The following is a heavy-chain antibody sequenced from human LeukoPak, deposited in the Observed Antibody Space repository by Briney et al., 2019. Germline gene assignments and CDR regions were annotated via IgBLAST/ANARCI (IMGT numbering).Heavy chain of an antibody. Sequence: PGGSLRLSCAASGFTFDDYAMHWVRQAPGKGLEWVSGISWNSGSIGYADSVKGRFTISRDNAKNSLYLQMNSLRAEDTALYYCAKDIGGYGDYGGFYYYGMDVWGQGTTVTVSS. CDR3: AKDIGGYGDYGGFYYYGMDV. CDR1: GFTFDDYA. CDR2: ISWNSGSI. J-gene: IGHJ6*02. D-gene: IGHD4-17*01. V-gene: IGHV3-9*01.